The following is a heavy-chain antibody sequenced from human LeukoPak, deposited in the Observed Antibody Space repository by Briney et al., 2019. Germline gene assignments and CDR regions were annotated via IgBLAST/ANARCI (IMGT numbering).Heavy chain of an antibody. J-gene: IGHJ4*02. CDR1: GGSISSYY. Sequence: SETLSLTCTVSGGSISSYYWSWIRQPPGKGLEWIGYISYRGSTSYNPSLKSRVTISVDTSKNQFSLKLSSVTAADTAVSYCAREYGGKFDYWGQGTLVTVSS. D-gene: IGHD4-23*01. CDR3: AREYGGKFDY. CDR2: ISYRGST. V-gene: IGHV4-59*01.